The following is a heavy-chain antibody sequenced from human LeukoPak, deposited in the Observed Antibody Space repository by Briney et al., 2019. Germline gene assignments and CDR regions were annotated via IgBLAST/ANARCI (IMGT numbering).Heavy chain of an antibody. CDR1: VFTFSSYW. Sequence: PGRSLRLSCADSVFTFSSYWMRGVREAPRKGLEWGADITLEGGEKYYVRSVKGRFTVSRDNAKNSLYLQMNSLRAEDTAVYYCAREWNYYGSGIMDVWGKGTTVSVSS. CDR3: AREWNYYGSGIMDV. CDR2: ITLEGGEK. D-gene: IGHD3-10*01. V-gene: IGHV3-7*01. J-gene: IGHJ6*04.